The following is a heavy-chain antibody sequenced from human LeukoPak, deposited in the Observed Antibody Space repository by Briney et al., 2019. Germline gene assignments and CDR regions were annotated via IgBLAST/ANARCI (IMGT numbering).Heavy chain of an antibody. Sequence: ASVKVSCKASGGTFSSYAISWVRQAPGQGLEWMGGIIPIFGTANYAQKFQGRVTITADESTSTAYMELRSLRSEDTAVYYCARAGGGGYYYYGMDVWGKGTPVTVSS. V-gene: IGHV1-69*13. J-gene: IGHJ6*04. CDR3: ARAGGGGYYYYGMDV. D-gene: IGHD2-21*01. CDR2: IIPIFGTA. CDR1: GGTFSSYA.